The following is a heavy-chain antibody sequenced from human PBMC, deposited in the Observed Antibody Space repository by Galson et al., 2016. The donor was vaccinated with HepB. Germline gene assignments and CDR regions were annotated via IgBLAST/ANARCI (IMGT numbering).Heavy chain of an antibody. Sequence: SLRLSCAASGFTFSTYAMHWVRQAPGKGLEWVAFIWYDGSKKYYAESVKGRFTVSRDNFKGSLYLQMDSQRAEDTAVYYCARGLSYGGNALFRWGHGTLVTVSS. D-gene: IGHD4/OR15-4a*01. CDR3: ARGLSYGGNALFR. J-gene: IGHJ4*01. CDR2: IWYDGSKK. CDR1: GFTFSTYA. V-gene: IGHV3-33*01.